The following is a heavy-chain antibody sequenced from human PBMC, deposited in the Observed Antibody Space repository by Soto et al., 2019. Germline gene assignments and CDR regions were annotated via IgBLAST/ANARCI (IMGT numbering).Heavy chain of an antibody. V-gene: IGHV4-34*01. D-gene: IGHD3-3*01. J-gene: IGHJ5*02. CDR3: ARAIFGVVTLNWFDP. CDR1: GGSFIGYY. Sequence: SETLSLTCAVYGGSFIGYYCIFIRHPPGKGLEWIGEINHSGSTNYNPSLKSRVTISVDTSKNQFSLKLSSVTAADTAVYYCARAIFGVVTLNWFDPWGQGTLVTVSS. CDR2: INHSGST.